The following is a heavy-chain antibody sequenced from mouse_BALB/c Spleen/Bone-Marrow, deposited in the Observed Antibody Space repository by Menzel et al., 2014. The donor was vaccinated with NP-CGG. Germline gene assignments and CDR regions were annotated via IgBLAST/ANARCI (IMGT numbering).Heavy chain of an antibody. Sequence: DVRLQESGTVLARPGASGKMSCKGSGYTFTSYWMHWVKQRPGQGLEWIGAIYPGNSDTSYNQKFKGKAKLTAVTSTSNAHMELSSLTNEDSAVYYCTRVYYYGSAWFAYWGQGTLVTVSA. CDR2: IYPGNSDT. CDR3: TRVYYYGSAWFAY. J-gene: IGHJ3*01. V-gene: IGHV1-5*01. D-gene: IGHD1-1*01. CDR1: GYTFTSYW.